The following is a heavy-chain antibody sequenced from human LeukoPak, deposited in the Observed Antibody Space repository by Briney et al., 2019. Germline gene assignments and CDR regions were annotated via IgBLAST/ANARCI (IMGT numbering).Heavy chain of an antibody. D-gene: IGHD1-26*01. Sequence: GGSLRLSCAASGFTFSSYEMNWVRQAPGKGPEWVSYISSSGSTIYYADSVKGRFTISRDNAKNSLYLQMNSLRAEDTAVYYCARESGSAGDFDYWGQGTLVTVSS. CDR3: ARESGSAGDFDY. V-gene: IGHV3-48*03. J-gene: IGHJ4*02. CDR1: GFTFSSYE. CDR2: ISSSGSTI.